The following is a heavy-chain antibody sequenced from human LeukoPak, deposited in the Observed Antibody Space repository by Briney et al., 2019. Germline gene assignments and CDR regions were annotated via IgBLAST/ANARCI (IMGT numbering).Heavy chain of an antibody. CDR3: ARLYYDYVWGSYLYFDY. CDR2: IYHSGST. Sequence: SETLSLTCAVSGYSISSGYYWGWIRQPPGKGLEWIGSIYHSGSTYYNPSLKSRVTISVDTSKNQFSLKLSSVTAADTAVYYCARLYYDYVWGSYLYFDYWGQGTLVTVSS. D-gene: IGHD3-16*01. J-gene: IGHJ4*02. V-gene: IGHV4-38-2*01. CDR1: GYSISSGYY.